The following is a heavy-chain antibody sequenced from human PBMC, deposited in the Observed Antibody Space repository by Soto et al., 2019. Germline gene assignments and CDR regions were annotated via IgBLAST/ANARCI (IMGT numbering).Heavy chain of an antibody. CDR1: GGYFSGYY. Sequence: PSETMSLTCAVYGGYFSGYYWSWIRQPPGKGLEWIGEINHSGSTNYNPSLKSRVTISVDTSKNQFSLKLSSVTAADTAVYYCARGRLLWFGELFLKLSETIMDVWGQGTTVTVSS. CDR2: INHSGST. J-gene: IGHJ6*02. D-gene: IGHD3-10*01. V-gene: IGHV4-34*01. CDR3: ARGRLLWFGELFLKLSETIMDV.